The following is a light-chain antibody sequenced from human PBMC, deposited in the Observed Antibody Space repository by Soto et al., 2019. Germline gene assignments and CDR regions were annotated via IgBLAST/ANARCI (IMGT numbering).Light chain of an antibody. CDR3: QQYGRSPLT. Sequence: EIVMTQSPATLSVSPGERATLCCRASQSVSSNLAWYQQKPGQAPRLLIYGSSSRATGIPDRFSGSGSGTDFTLTINRLEPEDCAVYYCQQYGRSPLTFGGGTKVDIK. CDR2: GSS. V-gene: IGKV3-20*01. J-gene: IGKJ4*01. CDR1: QSVSSN.